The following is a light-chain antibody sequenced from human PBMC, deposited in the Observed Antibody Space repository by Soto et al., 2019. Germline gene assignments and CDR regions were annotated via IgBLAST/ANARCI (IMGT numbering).Light chain of an antibody. Sequence: VLTQSPANLSVSPCDSATLSCRASQSVSSRLAWYQQKPGKAPRLLIYGAFTRESGSPARFSGSGSGTEFTLTISSLQSEDFAIYYCQHYNTWPWTFGQGTKVDIK. CDR2: GAF. J-gene: IGKJ1*01. V-gene: IGKV3-15*01. CDR1: QSVSSR. CDR3: QHYNTWPWT.